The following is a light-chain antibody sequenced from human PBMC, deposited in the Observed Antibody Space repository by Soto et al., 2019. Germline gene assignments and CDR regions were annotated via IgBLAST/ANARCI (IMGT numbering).Light chain of an antibody. CDR2: KVS. V-gene: IGKV2-30*02. J-gene: IGKJ5*01. CDR3: QQYNYWPPIT. Sequence: DVVMTQSPLSLPVTLGPPASISCRSNQSLVHSDGIAYFSWFQQRPGRSPRRXXYKVSNRATGVPVRFTGSGSGTEFTLTITRLQSEDFATYYCQQYNYWPPITFGQGTRLEIK. CDR1: QSLVHSDGIAY.